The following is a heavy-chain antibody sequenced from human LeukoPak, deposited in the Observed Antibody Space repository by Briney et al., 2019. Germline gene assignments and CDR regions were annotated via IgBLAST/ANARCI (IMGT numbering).Heavy chain of an antibody. J-gene: IGHJ6*03. CDR1: GYTFTSYD. CDR2: MNPNSGNT. CDR3: ARGLWVRSKIYYMDV. D-gene: IGHD3-10*01. V-gene: IGHV1-8*01. Sequence: ASVKVSCKASGYTFTSYDINWVRQATGQGLEWMGWMNPNSGNTGYAQKFQGRVTMTRNTSISTAYMELSSLRSEDTAVYYCARGLWVRSKIYYMDVWGKGTTVTISS.